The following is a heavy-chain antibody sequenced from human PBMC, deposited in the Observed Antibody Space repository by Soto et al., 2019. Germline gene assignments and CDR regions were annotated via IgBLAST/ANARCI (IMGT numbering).Heavy chain of an antibody. CDR1: GFTFNIFA. Sequence: EVQLFDSGGGLVQPGGSLRLSCVASGFTFNIFAMSWVRQAPGKGLEWVSSIGVSGDTYYADSVKGRFTISRDNSKNSLSLQMNSLRAEDAAVYYCARNYYFDFWGLGTLVTVSS. J-gene: IGHJ4*02. CDR2: IGVSGDT. CDR3: ARNYYFDF. V-gene: IGHV3-23*01.